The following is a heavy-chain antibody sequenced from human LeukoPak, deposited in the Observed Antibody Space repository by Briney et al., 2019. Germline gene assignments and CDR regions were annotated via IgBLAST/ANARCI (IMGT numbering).Heavy chain of an antibody. CDR2: IYYSGST. Sequence: SQTLSLTCTVSGGSISSGDYYWSWIRQPPGKGLEWIGYIYYSGSTYYNPSLKSRVTISVDTSKNQFSLKLSSMTAADTAVYYCARDRPNYYDSSGYYSWFDYWGQGTLVTVSS. J-gene: IGHJ4*02. CDR1: GGSISSGDYY. V-gene: IGHV4-30-4*01. CDR3: ARDRPNYYDSSGYYSWFDY. D-gene: IGHD3-22*01.